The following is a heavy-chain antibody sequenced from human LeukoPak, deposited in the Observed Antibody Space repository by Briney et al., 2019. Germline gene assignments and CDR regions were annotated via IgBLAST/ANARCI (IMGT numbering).Heavy chain of an antibody. CDR1: GGTFSSYA. V-gene: IGHV1-69*13. J-gene: IGHJ4*02. CDR2: IIPIFGTA. CDR3: ATPETSGYSSGWYLFDY. D-gene: IGHD6-19*01. Sequence: SVTVSCKASGGTFSSYAISWVRQAPGQGLEWMGGIIPIFGTANYAQKFQGRVTITADESTSTAYMELSSLRSEDTAVYYCATPETSGYSSGWYLFDYWGQGTLVTVSS.